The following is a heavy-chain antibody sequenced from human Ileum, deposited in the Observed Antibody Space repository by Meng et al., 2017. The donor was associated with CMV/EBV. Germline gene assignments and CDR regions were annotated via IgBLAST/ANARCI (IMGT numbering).Heavy chain of an antibody. J-gene: IGHJ4*02. CDR2: ISYDGSNK. CDR1: GFTFSDYA. CDR3: ASPPRAYYDFWTGQDS. Sequence: GESLMISCAASGFTFSDYAMHWVRQAPGKGLEWVAVISYDGSNKYYADSVKGRFTISRDNSKNTLYLQMNSLRAEDTAVYYCASPPRAYYDFWTGQDSWGQGALVTVSS. D-gene: IGHD3-3*01. V-gene: IGHV3-30-3*01.